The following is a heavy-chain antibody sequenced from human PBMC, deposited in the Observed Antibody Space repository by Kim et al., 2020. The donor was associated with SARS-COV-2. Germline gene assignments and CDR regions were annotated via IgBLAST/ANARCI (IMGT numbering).Heavy chain of an antibody. CDR2: GTA. Sequence: GTANYAQKFQGRVTITADESTSTAYMELSSLRSEDTAVYYCAGGGQQLSYWGQGTLVTVSS. D-gene: IGHD6-13*01. CDR3: AGGGQQLSY. J-gene: IGHJ4*02. V-gene: IGHV1-69*01.